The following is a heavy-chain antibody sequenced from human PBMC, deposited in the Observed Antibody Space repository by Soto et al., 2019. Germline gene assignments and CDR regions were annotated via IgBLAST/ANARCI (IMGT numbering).Heavy chain of an antibody. CDR1: GYSFTSSW. D-gene: IGHD6-13*01. Sequence: GESLKISCQGSGYSFTSSWIGWVRQMPGKGLAWMGIIYPGDSDTRYSPAFQGQVTISADKSISTAYLQWSSLKASDTAMYYCARQDQLAAAHDYWGQGTLVTVSS. CDR3: ARQDQLAAAHDY. V-gene: IGHV5-51*01. CDR2: IYPGDSDT. J-gene: IGHJ4*02.